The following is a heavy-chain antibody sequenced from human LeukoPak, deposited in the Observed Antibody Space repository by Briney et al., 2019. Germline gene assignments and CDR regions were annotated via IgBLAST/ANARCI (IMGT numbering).Heavy chain of an antibody. V-gene: IGHV3-7*03. CDR3: VRDLDWGAYDY. CDR2: IKQDGSEK. CDR1: GFTFFSYS. J-gene: IGHJ4*02. D-gene: IGHD3-9*01. Sequence: GGSLRLSCAASGFTFFSYSMSWVRQAPGKGLEWVANIKQDGSEKYYVDPVKGRFTISRDNAKNSLYLQMNSLRTEDTAVYYCVRDLDWGAYDYWGQGTLVTVSS.